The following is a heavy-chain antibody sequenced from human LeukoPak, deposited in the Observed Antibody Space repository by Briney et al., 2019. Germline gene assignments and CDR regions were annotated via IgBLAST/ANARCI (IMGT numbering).Heavy chain of an antibody. CDR1: GGSFSGYY. J-gene: IGHJ4*02. CDR3: ARNYGYGYPYYFDY. D-gene: IGHD5-18*01. V-gene: IGHV4-34*01. Sequence: PSETLSLTCAVYGGSFSGYYWSWIRQPPGKGLEWIGEINHSGSTNYNPSLKSRVTISVDTSKNQFSLKLSSVTAADTAVYYCARNYGYGYPYYFDYWGQGTLVIVSS. CDR2: INHSGST.